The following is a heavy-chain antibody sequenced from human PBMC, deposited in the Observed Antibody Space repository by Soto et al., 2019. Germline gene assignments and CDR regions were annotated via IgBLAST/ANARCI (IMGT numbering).Heavy chain of an antibody. V-gene: IGHV3-33*01. CDR2: IWYDGSNK. D-gene: IGHD2-15*01. Sequence: QVQLVESGGGVVQPGRSLRLSCAASGFTFSSYGMHWVRQAPGKGLEWVAVIWYDGSNKYYADSVKGRFTISRDNSKNTLYLQMNSLRAEDTAVYDCASEYCSGGSCYYYGMDVWGQGTTVTVSS. CDR3: ASEYCSGGSCYYYGMDV. J-gene: IGHJ6*02. CDR1: GFTFSSYG.